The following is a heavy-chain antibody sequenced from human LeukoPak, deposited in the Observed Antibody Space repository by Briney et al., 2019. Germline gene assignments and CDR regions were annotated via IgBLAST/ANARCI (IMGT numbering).Heavy chain of an antibody. CDR2: IKHSGGT. CDR3: ARGELRYFDWLP. D-gene: IGHD3-9*01. CDR1: GGSLSGYS. J-gene: IGHJ4*02. V-gene: IGHV4-34*01. Sequence: PSETLSLTCTLYGGSLSGYSWTWIRQPPGEGLEWIGEIKHSGGTNYNPSLKSRVTISVDTSKNQFSLKLSSVTAADTAVYYCARGELRYFDWLPWGQGTLVTVSS.